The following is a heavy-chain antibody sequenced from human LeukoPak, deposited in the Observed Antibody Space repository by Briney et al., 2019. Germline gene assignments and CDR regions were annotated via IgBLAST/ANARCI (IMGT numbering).Heavy chain of an antibody. Sequence: PSETLSLTCTVSGASISSYYWSWIRQPPGKGPEWIGYIYYRGSTNYNPSLKSRVTISVDTSKNQFSLKLSSVTAADTALYYCASSLDSSGWYFGVYWGQGTLVTVSS. J-gene: IGHJ4*02. CDR1: GASISSYY. CDR2: IYYRGST. CDR3: ASSLDSSGWYFGVY. V-gene: IGHV4-59*01. D-gene: IGHD6-19*01.